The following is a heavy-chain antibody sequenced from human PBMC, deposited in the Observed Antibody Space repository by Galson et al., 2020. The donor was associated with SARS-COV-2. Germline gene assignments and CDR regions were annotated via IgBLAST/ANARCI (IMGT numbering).Heavy chain of an antibody. D-gene: IGHD3-16*01. CDR1: GGFLGGYY. J-gene: IGHJ3*01. Sequence: SETLFLTCTVSGGFLGGYYWSWIRQPPGKGLEWIGYIYYRGNTTYNPSLKSRVTISIDTPKNQFSLRLTSVTAADTAVYFCARHKGASFDVWGQGTLVTVSS. CDR3: ARHKGASFDV. V-gene: IGHV4-59*08. CDR2: IYYRGNT.